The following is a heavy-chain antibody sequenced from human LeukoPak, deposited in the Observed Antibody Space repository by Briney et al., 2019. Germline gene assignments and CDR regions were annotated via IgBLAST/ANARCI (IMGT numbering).Heavy chain of an antibody. J-gene: IGHJ4*02. CDR2: ISGSGGST. D-gene: IGHD3-9*01. V-gene: IGHV3-23*01. CDR1: GGTFSSYG. CDR3: AKGTYYDILTGYLH. Sequence: RGASVKVSCKASGGTFSSYGMSWVRQAPGKGLEWVSAISGSGGSTYYADSVKGRFTISRDNSKNTLYLQMNSLRAEDTAVYYCAKGTYYDILTGYLHWGQGTLVTVSS.